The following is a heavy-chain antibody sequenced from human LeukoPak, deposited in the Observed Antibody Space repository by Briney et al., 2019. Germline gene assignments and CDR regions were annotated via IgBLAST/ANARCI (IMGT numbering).Heavy chain of an antibody. CDR2: ISYDGSNK. CDR1: GFTFSAYG. J-gene: IGHJ4*02. Sequence: GRSLRLSCAASGFTFSAYGIHWVRQAPGKGLEWVALISYDGSNKKYADSVKGRFTLSRDNSKKTVHLQMISLRPDDTAVYYCARHPLTFGGLIALDYWGQGTLVTVSS. V-gene: IGHV3-30*03. CDR3: ARHPLTFGGLIALDY. D-gene: IGHD3-16*02.